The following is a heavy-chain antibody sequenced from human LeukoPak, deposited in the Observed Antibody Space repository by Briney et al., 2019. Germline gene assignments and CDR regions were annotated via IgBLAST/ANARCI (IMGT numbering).Heavy chain of an antibody. Sequence: PSETLSLTCAVSGGSIRSYYWSWIRQPAGKGLEWIGSIYYSGSTYYNPSLKSRVTISVDTSKNQFSLKLSSVTAADTAVYYCARRGRLGYYYMDVWGKGTTVTVSS. CDR3: ARRGRLGYYYMDV. D-gene: IGHD7-27*01. CDR2: IYYSGST. V-gene: IGHV4-59*08. J-gene: IGHJ6*03. CDR1: GGSIRSYY.